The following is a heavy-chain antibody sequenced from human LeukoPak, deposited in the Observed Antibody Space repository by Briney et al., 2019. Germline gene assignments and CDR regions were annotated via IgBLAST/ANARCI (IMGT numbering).Heavy chain of an antibody. Sequence: SETLLLTCTVPVGSICCSRDSRGWISQPPGKGLEWLGRSYYSGSTYYNPTLKSRVTISVDTSKNQFSLKLSSVTAADTAVYYCARCVDIVVVPAAIYYMDVWGKGTTVTVSS. J-gene: IGHJ6*03. CDR2: SYYSGST. D-gene: IGHD2-2*03. V-gene: IGHV4-39*07. CDR1: VGSICCSRDS. CDR3: ARCVDIVVVPAAIYYMDV.